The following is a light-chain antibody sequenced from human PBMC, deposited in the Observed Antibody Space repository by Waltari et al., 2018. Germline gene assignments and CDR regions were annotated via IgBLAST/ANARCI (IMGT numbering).Light chain of an antibody. CDR1: SSDVGGYNY. Sequence: QSALTQPRSVSGSPGQSVSISCTGTSSDVGGYNYVPWYQKHPGKAPQLMIYAVTKRPSGVPDRLSGSKSGNTASLTISGLQAEDEADYYCCSYAGSDTFVVFGGGTKLTVL. V-gene: IGLV2-11*01. CDR2: AVT. J-gene: IGLJ2*01. CDR3: CSYAGSDTFVV.